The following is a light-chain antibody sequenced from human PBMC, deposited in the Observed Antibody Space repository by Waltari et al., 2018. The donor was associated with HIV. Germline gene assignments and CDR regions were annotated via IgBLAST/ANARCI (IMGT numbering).Light chain of an antibody. Sequence: QSVLTQPPSVSGAPGQWVTLSCNGSSSNIGARYGVQWYQQLPGTAPKLLIFGNTNRPSGVPDRFSGSRSGTSASLAITGLQAEDEADYYCQSYDSSLSGSVFGGGTKLTVL. J-gene: IGLJ2*01. CDR2: GNT. CDR1: SSNIGARYG. CDR3: QSYDSSLSGSV. V-gene: IGLV1-40*01.